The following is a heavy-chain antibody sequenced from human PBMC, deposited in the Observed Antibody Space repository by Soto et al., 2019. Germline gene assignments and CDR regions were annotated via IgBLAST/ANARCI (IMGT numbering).Heavy chain of an antibody. J-gene: IGHJ3*02. V-gene: IGHV3-15*07. D-gene: IGHD3-3*01. CDR2: IKSKTDGGTT. Sequence: GGSLRLSCAASGFTFSNAWMNWVRQAPGKGLEWVGRIKSKTDGGTTDYAAPVIGRFTISRDDSKNTLYLQMNSLKTEDTAVYYFTTALRFLEWLFGPHDAFDIWGQGTMVTVSS. CDR3: TTALRFLEWLFGPHDAFDI. CDR1: GFTFSNAW.